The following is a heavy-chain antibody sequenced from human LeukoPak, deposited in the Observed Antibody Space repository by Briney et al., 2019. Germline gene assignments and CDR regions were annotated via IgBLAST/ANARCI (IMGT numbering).Heavy chain of an antibody. D-gene: IGHD4-17*01. CDR3: ARDRLTTVTTFHFDY. V-gene: IGHV3-33*01. CDR1: GFTFSTYA. Sequence: QPGRSLRLSCAASGFTFSTYAMHWVRQAPGKGLEWVAVIWSDSTNKYCADSVRGRFTISRDNSKNTLYLQMSSLRAEDTAMYYCARDRLTTVTTFHFDYWGQGTLVTVSS. CDR2: IWSDSTNK. J-gene: IGHJ4*02.